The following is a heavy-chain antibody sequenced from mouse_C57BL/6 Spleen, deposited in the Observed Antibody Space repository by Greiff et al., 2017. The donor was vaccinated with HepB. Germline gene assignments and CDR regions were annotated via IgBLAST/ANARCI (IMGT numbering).Heavy chain of an antibody. CDR3: ARHGAPPITTVVNWYFDV. Sequence: VQLVESGAELVKPGASVKLSCKASGYTFTEYTIHWVKQRSGQGLEWIGWFYPGSGSIKYNEKFKDKATLTADKSSSTVYMELSRLTSEDSAVYFCARHGAPPITTVVNWYFDVWGTGTTVTVSS. J-gene: IGHJ1*03. D-gene: IGHD1-1*01. CDR1: GYTFTEYT. CDR2: FYPGSGSI. V-gene: IGHV1-62-2*01.